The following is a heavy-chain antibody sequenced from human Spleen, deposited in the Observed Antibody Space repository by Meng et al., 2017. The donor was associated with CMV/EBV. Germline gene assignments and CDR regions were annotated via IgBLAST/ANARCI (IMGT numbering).Heavy chain of an antibody. J-gene: IGHJ4*02. CDR1: GGSISSSSSY. V-gene: IGHV4-39*01. Sequence: LTCTVSGGSISSSSSYWGWIRQPPGKGLEWIGSIYYSGSTYYNPSLKSRVTISVDTSKNQFSLKLSSVTAADTAVYYCARHFQGDFDYWGQGTLVTVSS. CDR2: IYYSGST. D-gene: IGHD3-10*01. CDR3: ARHFQGDFDY.